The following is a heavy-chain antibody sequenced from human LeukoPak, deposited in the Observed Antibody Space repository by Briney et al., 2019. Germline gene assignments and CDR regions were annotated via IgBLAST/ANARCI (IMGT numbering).Heavy chain of an antibody. V-gene: IGHV4-31*03. CDR2: IYYSGST. CDR3: ASYYDFWSGYSAGNWFDP. D-gene: IGHD3-3*01. Sequence: SETLSLTCTVSGGSISSGGYYWSWIRQHPGKGLEWIGYIYYSGSTYYNPSLKSRVTISVDTSKNQFSLKLSSETAADTAVYYCASYYDFWSGYSAGNWFDPWGQGTLVTVSS. J-gene: IGHJ5*02. CDR1: GGSISSGGYY.